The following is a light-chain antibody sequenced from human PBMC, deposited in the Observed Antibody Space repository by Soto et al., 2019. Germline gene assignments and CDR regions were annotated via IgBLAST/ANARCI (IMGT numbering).Light chain of an antibody. CDR1: QSVINN. Sequence: EIVLTQSPGTLSLSPGERATLSCRASQSVINNLAWYQQKPGQAPSLLIYGASNRATGIPDRFSGSGSGTDFTLTISRMEPEDFAVYYCQQYGSSGTFGQGTKVDIK. J-gene: IGKJ1*01. CDR3: QQYGSSGT. V-gene: IGKV3-20*01. CDR2: GAS.